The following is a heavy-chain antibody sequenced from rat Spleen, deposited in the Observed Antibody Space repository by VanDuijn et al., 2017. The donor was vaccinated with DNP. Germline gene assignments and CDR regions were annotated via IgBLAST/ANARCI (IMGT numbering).Heavy chain of an antibody. D-gene: IGHD1-7*01. V-gene: IGHV3-1*01. Sequence: EVQLQESGSGLVKPSQSLSLTCSVTDYSITSNYWGWIRKFPGNKMEYIGHISYSGSTNYNPSLKSRISITRDTSKNHFFLHLNSVTSEDTGTYYCARWTRYFDNWGQGVMVTVSS. CDR2: ISYSGST. J-gene: IGHJ2*01. CDR3: ARWTRYFDN. CDR1: DYSITSNY.